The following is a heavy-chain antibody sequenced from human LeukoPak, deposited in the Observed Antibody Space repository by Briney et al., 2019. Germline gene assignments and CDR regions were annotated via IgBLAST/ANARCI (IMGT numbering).Heavy chain of an antibody. CDR1: GFTFSDYG. Sequence: GGSLRLSCATSGFTFSDYGMSWVRQAPGKGLDWVSTISSITTFTYYADSVKGRFTISRDNSKNTVYLQMNSLTAEDAAIYYCAKHRGRTVEPAYEYWGQGTLVTVSS. D-gene: IGHD3-10*01. J-gene: IGHJ4*02. CDR2: ISSITTFT. CDR3: AKHRGRTVEPAYEY. V-gene: IGHV3-23*01.